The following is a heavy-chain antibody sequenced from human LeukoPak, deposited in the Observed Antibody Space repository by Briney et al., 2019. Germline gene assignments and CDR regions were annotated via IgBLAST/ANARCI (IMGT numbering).Heavy chain of an antibody. CDR2: ISGSGGST. J-gene: IGHJ4*02. D-gene: IGHD5-12*01. CDR3: ARDRRYSGYDSTFDY. CDR1: GFTFSSYA. Sequence: GGSLRLSCAASGFTFSSYAMSWVRQAPGKGLEWVSAISGSGGSTYYADSVKGRFTISRDNSKNTLYLQMNSLRAEDTAVYYCARDRRYSGYDSTFDYWGQGTLVTVSS. V-gene: IGHV3-23*01.